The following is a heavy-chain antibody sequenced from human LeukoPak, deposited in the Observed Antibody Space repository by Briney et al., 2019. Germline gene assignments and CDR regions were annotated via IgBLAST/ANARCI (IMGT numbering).Heavy chain of an antibody. CDR3: ARDRGYLGN. CDR2: SYGGGNT. Sequence: GGSLRLSCAASGFTVSTNHMSWVRQAPGKGLDWVSVSYGGGNTHYADSVKGRFTISRDNSKNTLFLQMNSLRAGDTAVYYCARDRGYLGNWGQGTLVTVSS. D-gene: IGHD3-10*01. CDR1: GFTVSTNH. J-gene: IGHJ4*02. V-gene: IGHV3-66*01.